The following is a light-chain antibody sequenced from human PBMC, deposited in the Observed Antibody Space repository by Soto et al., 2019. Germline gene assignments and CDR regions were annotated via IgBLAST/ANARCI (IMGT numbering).Light chain of an antibody. V-gene: IGKV1-5*03. CDR3: QQYNSYPWT. CDR2: KAS. J-gene: IGKJ1*01. Sequence: DIQMTQSPSTLSASVGDRVTITCRASQTISSWLAWYQQKPGKAPNLLIYKASTLESGVQSRFSGIASGTEFTLTINSLQPDDFATYYCQQYNSYPWTFGQGTKVDIK. CDR1: QTISSW.